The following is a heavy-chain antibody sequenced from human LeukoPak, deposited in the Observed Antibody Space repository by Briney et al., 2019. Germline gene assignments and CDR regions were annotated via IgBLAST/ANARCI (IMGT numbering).Heavy chain of an antibody. CDR2: IRYDGSNK. CDR3: ANGLYDFWSGYSLDAFDI. CDR1: GFTFSSYG. Sequence: GGSLRLSCAASGFTFSSYGMHWVRQAPGKGLEWVAFIRYDGSNKYYADSGKGRFTISRDNSKTTLYLQMNSLRAEDTAVYYCANGLYDFWSGYSLDAFDIWGQGTMVTVSS. V-gene: IGHV3-30*02. J-gene: IGHJ3*02. D-gene: IGHD3-3*01.